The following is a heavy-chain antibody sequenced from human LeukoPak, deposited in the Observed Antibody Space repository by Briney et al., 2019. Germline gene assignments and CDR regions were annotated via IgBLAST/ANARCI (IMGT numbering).Heavy chain of an antibody. CDR2: ISSSSSYI. V-gene: IGHV3-21*01. D-gene: IGHD5-18*01. J-gene: IGHJ4*02. Sequence: GGSLRPSCAASGFTFSSYIMNWVRQAPGKGLEWVSSISSSSSYIYYADSVKARFTIAIDNAKNSLYLQMNSLRAEDAAVYYCARDSVRVGYGYGSLTFHWGQGTLVTVSS. CDR1: GFTFSSYI. CDR3: ARDSVRVGYGYGSLTFH.